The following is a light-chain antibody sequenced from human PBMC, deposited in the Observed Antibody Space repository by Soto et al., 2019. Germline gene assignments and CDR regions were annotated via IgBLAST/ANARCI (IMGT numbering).Light chain of an antibody. CDR2: DVS. V-gene: IGLV2-14*01. J-gene: IGLJ1*01. Sequence: QSTLTQPASVPGSPGQSITISCTGTSSDVGGYNYVSWYQQHPGKAPKLMIYDVSNRPSGVSNRFSGSESGNTASLTISGLQAEDEADYYCSSYTSSSTPFVFGTGTKVTVL. CDR3: SSYTSSSTPFV. CDR1: SSDVGGYNY.